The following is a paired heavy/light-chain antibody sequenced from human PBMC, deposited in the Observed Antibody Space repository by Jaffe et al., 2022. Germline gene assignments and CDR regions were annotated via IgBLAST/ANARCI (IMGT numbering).Heavy chain of an antibody. CDR2: ISGSGGST. Sequence: EVQLLESGGGLVQPGGSLRLSCAASGFTFSSYAMSWVRQAPGKGLEWVSAISGSGGSTYYADSVKGRFTISRDNSKNTLYLQMNSLRAEDTAVYYCAKDGTTGTFDYWGQGTLVTVSS. D-gene: IGHD1-1*01. J-gene: IGHJ4*02. CDR1: GFTFSSYA. V-gene: IGHV3-23*01. CDR3: AKDGTTGTFDY.
Light chain of an antibody. V-gene: IGKV1-9*01. Sequence: DIQLTQSPSFLSASVGDRVTITCRASQGISSYLAWYQQKPGKAPKLLIYAASTLQSGVPSRFSGSGSGTEFTLTISSLQPEDFATYYCQQLNSYPYMYTFGQGTKLEIK. CDR2: AAS. CDR3: QQLNSYPYMYT. J-gene: IGKJ2*01. CDR1: QGISSY.